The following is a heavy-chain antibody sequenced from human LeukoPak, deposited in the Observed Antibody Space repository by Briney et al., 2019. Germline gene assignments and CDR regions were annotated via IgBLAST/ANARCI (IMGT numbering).Heavy chain of an antibody. J-gene: IGHJ4*02. CDR2: ISGSDGGT. Sequence: PGESLRLSCAASGFTFSSYAMSWVRQAPGKGLEWVSGISGSDGGTYNADSVKGRFTISRDNSKNTLYLQMNSLRAEDAAVYYCAKGSLPYCSGRCYYFDYWGQGTLVTVSS. CDR1: GFTFSSYA. D-gene: IGHD2-15*01. V-gene: IGHV3-23*01. CDR3: AKGSLPYCSGRCYYFDY.